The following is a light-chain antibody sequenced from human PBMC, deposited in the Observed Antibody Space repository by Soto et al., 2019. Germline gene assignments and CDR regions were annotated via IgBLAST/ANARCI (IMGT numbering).Light chain of an antibody. CDR1: QSVTSSY. Sequence: DIVLTQSPGTLSLSPGERATLSCRASQSVTSSYLAWYQHKPGQAPRLLIYGASSRATGIPDRFSGSGSGTDFTLTISRLEPEDFAVYFGQQYGALPRFGQGTRLEIK. CDR3: QQYGALPR. CDR2: GAS. J-gene: IGKJ5*01. V-gene: IGKV3-20*01.